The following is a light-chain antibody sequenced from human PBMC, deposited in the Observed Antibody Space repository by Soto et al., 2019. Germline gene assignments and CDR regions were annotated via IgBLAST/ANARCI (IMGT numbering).Light chain of an antibody. CDR3: QHRRNWPLT. J-gene: IGKJ4*01. Sequence: EIVLTQSPGTLSLSPGETATLSCRASQTISNQLAWYRQKPGQAPRLLIYDASTRATGVPARISGSGFGTDFTLTISSLEYEDFEVYYCQHRRNWPLTFGGGTKVEIK. CDR1: QTISNQ. CDR2: DAS. V-gene: IGKV3-11*01.